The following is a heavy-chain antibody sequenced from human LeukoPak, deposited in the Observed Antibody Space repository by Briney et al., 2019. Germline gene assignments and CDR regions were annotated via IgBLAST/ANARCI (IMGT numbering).Heavy chain of an antibody. V-gene: IGHV4-34*01. CDR2: INHSGST. J-gene: IGHJ6*03. D-gene: IGHD3-10*01. Sequence: SGTLSLTCAVYGGSFSGYYWSWIRQPPGKGLEWIGEINHSGSTNYNPSLKSRVTISVDTSKNQFSLKLSSATAADTAVYYCARDMVVDYYYMDVWGRGTTVTISS. CDR3: ARDMVVDYYYMDV. CDR1: GGSFSGYY.